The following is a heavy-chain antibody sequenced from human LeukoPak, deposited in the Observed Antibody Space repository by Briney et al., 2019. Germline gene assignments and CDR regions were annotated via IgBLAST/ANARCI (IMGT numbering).Heavy chain of an antibody. V-gene: IGHV1-8*01. CDR1: GYTFSNYD. D-gene: IGHD6-13*01. CDR3: AKVSPSGTAIDFDF. J-gene: IGHJ4*02. CDR2: MNPNSGNT. Sequence: ASVKVSCKASGYTFSNYDINWVRQATGQGLEWMGWMNPNSGNTGYAQKFQGRVTMTRSTSISTAYMELSSLRSEDTAVYYCAKVSPSGTAIDFDFWGQGTLVTVS.